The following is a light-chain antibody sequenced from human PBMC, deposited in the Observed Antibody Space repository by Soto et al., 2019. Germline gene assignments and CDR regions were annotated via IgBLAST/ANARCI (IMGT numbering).Light chain of an antibody. J-gene: IGKJ5*01. V-gene: IGKV3-11*01. CDR2: DAS. CDR1: QSVSNY. CDR3: QQRSSWPPIT. Sequence: EVVLTQSPANLSLSPGERATLSCRASQSVSNYLAWYQQKPGQAPRLLIYDASSRATGIPDRFSGSGSGTDFTLTISSLEPEDFAVYYCQQRSSWPPITFVQGTRLEIK.